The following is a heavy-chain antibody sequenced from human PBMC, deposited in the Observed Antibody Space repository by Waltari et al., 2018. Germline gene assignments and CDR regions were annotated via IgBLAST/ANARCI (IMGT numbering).Heavy chain of an antibody. CDR3: ARDEQQLDEYFQH. V-gene: IGHV3-33*01. Sequence: QVQLVESGGGVVQPGRSLRLSCAASGFTFSSYGMHWVRQAPGKGLEWVAVIWYDGSNKYYADSVKGRFTISRDNSKNTLYLQMNSLRAEDTAVYYCARDEQQLDEYFQHWGQGTLVTVSS. CDR2: IWYDGSNK. CDR1: GFTFSSYG. D-gene: IGHD6-13*01. J-gene: IGHJ1*01.